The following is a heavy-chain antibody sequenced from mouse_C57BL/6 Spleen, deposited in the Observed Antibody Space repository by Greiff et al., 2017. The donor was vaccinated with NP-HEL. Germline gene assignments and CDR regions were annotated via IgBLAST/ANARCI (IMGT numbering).Heavy chain of an antibody. CDR3: ARAGKAYDSWFAY. CDR2: IYPGSGCT. J-gene: IGHJ3*01. CDR1: GYTFTSYW. D-gene: IGHD2-14*01. Sequence: QVQLKQPGAELVKPGASVKMSCKASGYTFTSYWITWVKQRPGQGLEWIGDIYPGSGCTNYNEKFKSKATLTVDTSSSTAYMQLSSLTSEDSAVYYCARAGKAYDSWFAYWGQGTLVTVSA. V-gene: IGHV1-55*01.